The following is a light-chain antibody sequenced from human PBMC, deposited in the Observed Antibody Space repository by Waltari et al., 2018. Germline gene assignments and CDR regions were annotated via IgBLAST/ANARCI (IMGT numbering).Light chain of an antibody. Sequence: DIVLTQSPATLSLSPGERATLSCRASQSIASYLAWYQRKPGQAPRLLIYDASNRATGIPARFSGSGSGTDFTLTISNLEPEDSAVYYCQQRSKWPLTFGGGTKVEIK. J-gene: IGKJ4*01. V-gene: IGKV3-11*01. CDR2: DAS. CDR1: QSIASY. CDR3: QQRSKWPLT.